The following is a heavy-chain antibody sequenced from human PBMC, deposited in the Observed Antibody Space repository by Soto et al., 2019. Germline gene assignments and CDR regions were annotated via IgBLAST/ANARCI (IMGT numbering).Heavy chain of an antibody. V-gene: IGHV4-30-4*01. D-gene: IGHD3-16*01. CDR2: IYYSGNT. Sequence: QVQLQESGPGLVKPSQTLSLTCTVSGGSTSSDNYWSWIRQPPGKGLEWIGHIYYSGNTDYHPSLKSRLAISIATSKTQFPLQLRSATAGCTGVYFCGGAGGESSDGLGSFDSWGQGSLVTFPS. CDR3: GGAGGESSDGLGSFDS. CDR1: GGSTSSDNY. J-gene: IGHJ4*02.